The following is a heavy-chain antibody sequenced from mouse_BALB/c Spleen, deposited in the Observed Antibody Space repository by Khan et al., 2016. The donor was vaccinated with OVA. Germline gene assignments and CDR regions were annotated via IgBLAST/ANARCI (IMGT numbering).Heavy chain of an antibody. V-gene: IGHV2-3*01. CDR3: AIIFDGYDWFAY. CDR2: IWSDGNT. CDR1: GSSSTSYG. Sequence: QVQLQQSGPGLVAPSQSLSITCTVSGSSSTSYGVSWARQTPGKGLEWLGVIWSDGNTNYHSSLKSRLTITKDNSKSQVLLKLNSLQTDDTATYYCAIIFDGYDWFAYWGQGTLVTVSA. J-gene: IGHJ3*01. D-gene: IGHD2-2*01.